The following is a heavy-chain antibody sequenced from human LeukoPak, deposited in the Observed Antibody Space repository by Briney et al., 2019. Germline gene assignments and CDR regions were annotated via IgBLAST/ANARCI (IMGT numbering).Heavy chain of an antibody. J-gene: IGHJ4*02. CDR1: GFSFRDFW. CDR2: INQGGSVK. D-gene: IGHD5-12*01. Sequence: TGGSLRLSCAASGFSFRDFWMIWVRQAPGKGLEWVANINQGGSVKYYVDSVKGRFTISRDDAESSLYVQMNSLRDEDTAVYYCARFGYSGWNLEYWGQGTLVTVSS. CDR3: ARFGYSGWNLEY. V-gene: IGHV3-7*01.